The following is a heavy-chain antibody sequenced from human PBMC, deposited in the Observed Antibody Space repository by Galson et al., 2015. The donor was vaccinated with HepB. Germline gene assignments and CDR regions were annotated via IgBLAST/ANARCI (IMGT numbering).Heavy chain of an antibody. V-gene: IGHV1-2*06. CDR1: GYTFSSYS. J-gene: IGHJ5*02. Sequence: SVKVSCKASGYTFSSYSITWVRQAPGQGLEWMGRINPKSGGTNYAQKFQGRVTMTRDTSISTVYMELSRLRFDDTAVYYCARGGAVLGTKFNWFDPWGQGTLVTVSS. CDR3: ARGGAVLGTKFNWFDP. D-gene: IGHD2/OR15-2a*01. CDR2: INPKSGGT.